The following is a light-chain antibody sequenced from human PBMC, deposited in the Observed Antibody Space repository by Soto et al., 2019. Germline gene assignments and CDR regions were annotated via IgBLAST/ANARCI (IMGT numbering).Light chain of an antibody. CDR3: CSYAGSYTVI. Sequence: QSALTQPRSVCGSPGQSVTISCNGTSSDVGGYNYVSWYQQHPGKAPKLMIYDVSKRPSGVPDRFSGSKSGNTASLTISGLQAEDEADYFCCSYAGSYTVIFGGGTKLTVL. CDR2: DVS. J-gene: IGLJ2*01. V-gene: IGLV2-11*01. CDR1: SSDVGGYNY.